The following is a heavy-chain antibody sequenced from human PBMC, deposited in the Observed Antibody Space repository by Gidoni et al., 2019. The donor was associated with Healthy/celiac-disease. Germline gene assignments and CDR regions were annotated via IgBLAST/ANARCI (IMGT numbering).Heavy chain of an antibody. J-gene: IGHJ4*02. CDR2: VYTSGST. D-gene: IGHD3-10*01. CDR1: DGSISRSSYY. CDR3: ARDRGDIPFDY. Sequence: QVQLQESGPGLVKPSQTLSLTCTVSDGSISRSSYYWSWIRQPAGKGLEWIGRVYTSGSTNYNPSLNSRVTISVDTSKNQFSLKVSSVTAADTAVYYCARDRGDIPFDYWGQGTLVTVSS. V-gene: IGHV4-61*02.